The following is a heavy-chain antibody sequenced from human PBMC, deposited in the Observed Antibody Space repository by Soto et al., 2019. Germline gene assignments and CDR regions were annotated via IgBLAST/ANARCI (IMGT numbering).Heavy chain of an antibody. Sequence: SVKVSCKASGGTFSSYAISWVRQAPGQGLEWMGGIIPIFGTANYAQKFQGRVTITADESTSTAYMGLSSLRSEDTAVYYCARDPPDYYDSSGYPRPVFDIWGQGTMVTVSS. CDR1: GGTFSSYA. J-gene: IGHJ3*02. CDR3: ARDPPDYYDSSGYPRPVFDI. V-gene: IGHV1-69*13. CDR2: IIPIFGTA. D-gene: IGHD3-22*01.